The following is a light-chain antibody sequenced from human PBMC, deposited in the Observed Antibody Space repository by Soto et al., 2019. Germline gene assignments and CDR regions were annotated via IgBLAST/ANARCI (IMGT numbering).Light chain of an antibody. CDR2: GIS. Sequence: MVLTQSPGTLSLSPGERATLSCRASHTISSSYLAWYQQKPGQAPRLLMYGISRRATGIPDRFSGSGSGTDFTLTITRLEPEDFAVYYGQQYVTSSPRTFGQGTKVDIK. V-gene: IGKV3-20*01. CDR1: HTISSSY. CDR3: QQYVTSSPRT. J-gene: IGKJ1*01.